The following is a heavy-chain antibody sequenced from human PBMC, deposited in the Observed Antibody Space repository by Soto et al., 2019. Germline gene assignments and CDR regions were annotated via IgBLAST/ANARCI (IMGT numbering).Heavy chain of an antibody. D-gene: IGHD6-13*01. J-gene: IGHJ6*02. Sequence: QVQLVQSGAEVKKPGASVKVSCKASGYTFSNFGISWVRQAPGQGLEWMGWISGYNGNTDDRQELQGRVNMTIDTSTSTAYMDLRSLRSDDTAVYYCARAEAYSSSWYALDVWGQGTTVTVSS. CDR3: ARAEAYSSSWYALDV. V-gene: IGHV1-18*01. CDR2: ISGYNGNT. CDR1: GYTFSNFG.